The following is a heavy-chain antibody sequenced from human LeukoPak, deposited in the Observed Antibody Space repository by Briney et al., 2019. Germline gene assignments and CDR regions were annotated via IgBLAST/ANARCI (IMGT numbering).Heavy chain of an antibody. V-gene: IGHV1-2*02. CDR2: INPDNGDT. D-gene: IGHD3-22*01. Sequence: ASVKVSCKASGYTFTGYYMHWVRQAPGQGLEWMGWINPDNGDTNYAQKFRGRVTVTRDTSISTVYMELSRLTSDDTAVYYCARDQDSSGYFYVADAFDIWGQGTMVTVSS. J-gene: IGHJ3*02. CDR1: GYTFTGYY. CDR3: ARDQDSSGYFYVADAFDI.